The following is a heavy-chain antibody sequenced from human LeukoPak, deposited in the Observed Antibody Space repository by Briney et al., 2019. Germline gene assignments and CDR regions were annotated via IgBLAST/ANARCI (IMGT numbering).Heavy chain of an antibody. Sequence: GGSLRLSCAASGFTFSSYWMHWVRQAPGKGLVWVSRINSDGSSTSYADSVKGRFTISRDNAKNTLYLQMNSLRAEDTAVYDCARDTYYYDSRGYPEGYWGQGTLVTVSS. J-gene: IGHJ4*02. V-gene: IGHV3-74*01. CDR3: ARDTYYYDSRGYPEGY. D-gene: IGHD3-22*01. CDR1: GFTFSSYW. CDR2: INSDGSST.